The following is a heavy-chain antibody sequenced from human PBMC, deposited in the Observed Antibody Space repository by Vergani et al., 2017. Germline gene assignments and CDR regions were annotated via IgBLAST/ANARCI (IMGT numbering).Heavy chain of an antibody. Sequence: QVQLQQWGAGLLKPSETLSLTCAVYGGSFSGYYWSWIRQPPGKGLEWIGEINHSGSTNYNPSLKSRVTISVDTSKNQFSLKLSSVTAADTAVYYCARTVTTRYYYYMDVWGKGTTVTVSS. V-gene: IGHV4-34*01. CDR2: INHSGST. D-gene: IGHD1-14*01. CDR3: ARTVTTRYYYYMDV. CDR1: GGSFSGYY. J-gene: IGHJ6*03.